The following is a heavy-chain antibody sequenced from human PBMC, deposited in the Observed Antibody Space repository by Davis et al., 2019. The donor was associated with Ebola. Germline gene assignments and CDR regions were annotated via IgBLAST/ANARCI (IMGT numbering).Heavy chain of an antibody. D-gene: IGHD2-15*01. V-gene: IGHV4-31*02. CDR1: GASTTSGVYH. Sequence: MPSETLSLTCTVSGASTTSGVYHWNWIRQRPGKGLEWIGYIYYSGSAQYNPSLKSRATISLDTSDNKFSLKVNSVTAADTAVYYCARDVGSGDYVDYWGQGILVTVSS. CDR3: ARDVGSGDYVDY. CDR2: IYYSGSA. J-gene: IGHJ4*02.